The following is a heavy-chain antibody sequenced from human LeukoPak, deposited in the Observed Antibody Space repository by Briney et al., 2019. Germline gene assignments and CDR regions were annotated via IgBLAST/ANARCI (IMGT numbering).Heavy chain of an antibody. CDR1: GGSISSYY. V-gene: IGHV4-59*01. Sequence: TSETLSLTCTVSGGSISSYYWSWIRQPPGKGLEWIGYIYYSGSTNYSPSLKSRVTISVDTSKNQFSLKLSSVTAADTAVYYCARGPRNSSGRAFHFDYWGQGTLVTVSS. CDR3: ARGPRNSSGRAFHFDY. CDR2: IYYSGST. D-gene: IGHD6-19*01. J-gene: IGHJ4*02.